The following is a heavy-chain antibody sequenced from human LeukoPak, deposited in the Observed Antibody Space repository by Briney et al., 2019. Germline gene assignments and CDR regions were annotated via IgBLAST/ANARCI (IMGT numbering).Heavy chain of an antibody. CDR1: GFTFSSYW. CDR2: INSDGSST. CDR3: AKAYGSGNYYYMDV. D-gene: IGHD3-10*01. Sequence: GGSLRLSCAASGFTFSSYWMHWVRQAPGKGLVWVSRINSDGSSTSYADSVKGRFTISRDNSKNTLYLQMNSLRAEDTAVCYCAKAYGSGNYYYMDVWGKGTTVTVSS. J-gene: IGHJ6*03. V-gene: IGHV3-74*01.